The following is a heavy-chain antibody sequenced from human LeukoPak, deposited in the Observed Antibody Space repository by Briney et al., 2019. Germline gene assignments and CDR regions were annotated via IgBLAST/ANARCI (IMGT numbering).Heavy chain of an antibody. CDR2: IRSKAYGGTT. V-gene: IGHV3-49*04. Sequence: PGRSLRLSCTASGFTFGDYAMSWVRQAPGKGLERVGFIRSKAYGGTTEYAASVKGRITISRDDSKSIVYLQLNSLKTEDTAVYYCTRDGPEVDYWGQGTLVTVSS. CDR1: GFTFGDYA. J-gene: IGHJ4*02. CDR3: TRDGPEVDY.